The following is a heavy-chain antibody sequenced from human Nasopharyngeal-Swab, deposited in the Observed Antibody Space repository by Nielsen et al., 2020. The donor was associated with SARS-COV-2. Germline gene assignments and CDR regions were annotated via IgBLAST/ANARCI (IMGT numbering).Heavy chain of an antibody. CDR2: IYYSGST. V-gene: IGHV4-31*03. J-gene: IGHJ3*02. D-gene: IGHD3-22*01. Sequence: SETLSLTCTVSGGSISSGGYYWSWIRQHPGKGLEWIGYIYYSGSTYYNPSLKSRVTISVDTSKNQFSLKLSSVTAADTAVYYCARALYYYEPLDAFDIWGQGTMVTVSS. CDR1: GGSISSGGYY. CDR3: ARALYYYEPLDAFDI.